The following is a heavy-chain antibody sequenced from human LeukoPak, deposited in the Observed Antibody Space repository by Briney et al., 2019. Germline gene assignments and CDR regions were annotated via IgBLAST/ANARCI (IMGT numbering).Heavy chain of an antibody. CDR3: ARLVTPGH. J-gene: IGHJ4*02. Sequence: PSETLSLTCAVYGGSFSGYYWSWIRQPPGKGLEWIGEINHSGSTNYNPSLKSRVTISVDTSKNQFSLKLSSVTAADTAVYYCARLVTPGHWGQGTLVTVSS. CDR2: INHSGST. D-gene: IGHD4-23*01. CDR1: GGSFSGYY. V-gene: IGHV4-34*01.